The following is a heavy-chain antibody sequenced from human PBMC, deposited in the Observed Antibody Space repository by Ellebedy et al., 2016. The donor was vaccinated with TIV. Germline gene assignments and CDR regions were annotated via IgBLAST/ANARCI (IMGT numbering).Heavy chain of an antibody. D-gene: IGHD3-10*01. V-gene: IGHV3-21*06. CDR3: ARAPEGSYKSGSYPHYFDS. CDR1: GFTFTTYT. CDR2: ISSGGTSI. Sequence: GESLKISCAASGFTFTTYTMNWVRQTPGKGLEWISSISSGGTSIYYADSVKGRFTVSRDNASNSLYLHMNGLRAEDTALYYCARAPEGSYKSGSYPHYFDSWGQGNMVTVSS. J-gene: IGHJ4*02.